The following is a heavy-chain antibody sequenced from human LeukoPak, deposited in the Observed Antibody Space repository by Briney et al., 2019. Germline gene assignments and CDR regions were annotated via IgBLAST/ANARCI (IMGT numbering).Heavy chain of an antibody. D-gene: IGHD2-21*02. CDR2: INPHSGGT. CDR3: VREGNELLSKNFDY. V-gene: IGHV1-2*02. J-gene: IGHJ4*02. Sequence: ASVKVSCKASGFSFTDYHMHWVRQAPGQGLEWMGYINPHSGGTSSPQKFQGRVTMTTDTSISAAYMELSSLISDDTAMYYCVREGNELLSKNFDYWGQGTLVTVSS. CDR1: GFSFTDYH.